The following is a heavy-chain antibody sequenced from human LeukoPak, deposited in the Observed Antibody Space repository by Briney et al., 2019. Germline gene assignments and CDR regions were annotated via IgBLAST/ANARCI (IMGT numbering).Heavy chain of an antibody. V-gene: IGHV3-15*01. D-gene: IGHD2-15*01. CDR2: IKSKIDGGTT. CDR1: AFTFSTGW. Sequence: PGGSLRLSCAASAFTFSTGWMCWVRQAPGKGLEWVGRIKSKIDGGTTEYAAPVKGRFTISRDDSKNTVYLQMNSLKTEDTAVYFCSTAGYCSGGDCYSFDYWGQGIRVTLSS. CDR3: STAGYCSGGDCYSFDY. J-gene: IGHJ4*02.